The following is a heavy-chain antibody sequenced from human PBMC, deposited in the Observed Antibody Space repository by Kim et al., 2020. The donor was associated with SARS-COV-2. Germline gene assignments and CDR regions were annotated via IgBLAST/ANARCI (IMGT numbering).Heavy chain of an antibody. CDR1: GGSFSGYY. CDR2: INHSGST. J-gene: IGHJ4*02. D-gene: IGHD1-26*01. V-gene: IGHV4-34*01. CDR3: ARFDSGSYTGFDY. Sequence: SETLSLTCAVYGGSFSGYYWSWIRQPPGKGLEWIGEINHSGSTNYNPSLKSRVTISVDTSKNQFSLKLSSVTAADTAVYYCARFDSGSYTGFDYWGQGTL.